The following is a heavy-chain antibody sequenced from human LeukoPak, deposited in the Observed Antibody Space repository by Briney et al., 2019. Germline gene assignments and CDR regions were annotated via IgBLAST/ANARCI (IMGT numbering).Heavy chain of an antibody. Sequence: GGSLRLSCAASGFTFSSYGMHWVRQAPGKGLEWVAVISYDGSNKYYADSVKGRFTISRDNSKNTLYLQMNSLRAEDTAVYYCARAMSTFGGVRNYFDSWGQGTLVTVSS. D-gene: IGHD3-16*01. CDR3: ARAMSTFGGVRNYFDS. V-gene: IGHV3-30*03. J-gene: IGHJ4*02. CDR2: ISYDGSNK. CDR1: GFTFSSYG.